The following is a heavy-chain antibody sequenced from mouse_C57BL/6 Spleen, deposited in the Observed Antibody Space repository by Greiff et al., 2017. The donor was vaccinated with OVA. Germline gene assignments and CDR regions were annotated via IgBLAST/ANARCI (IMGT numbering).Heavy chain of an antibody. Sequence: EVKLMESGPELVKPGASVKISCKASGYSFTGYYMNWVKQSPEKSLEWIGEINPSTGGTTYNQKFKAKATLTVDKSSSTAYMQLKSLTSEDSAVYYCARSLRFAYWGQGTLVTVSA. V-gene: IGHV1-42*01. D-gene: IGHD1-1*01. CDR1: GYSFTGYY. J-gene: IGHJ3*01. CDR3: ARSLRFAY. CDR2: INPSTGGT.